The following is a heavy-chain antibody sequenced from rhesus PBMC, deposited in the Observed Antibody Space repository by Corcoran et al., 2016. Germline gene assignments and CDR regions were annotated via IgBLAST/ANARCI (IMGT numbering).Heavy chain of an antibody. CDR3: ASAVTGTNYFDY. CDR1: GGSISSSY. V-gene: IGHV4S14*01. CDR2: IYGSGGSN. J-gene: IGHJ4*01. Sequence: QLQLQESGPGLVKPSETLSVTCVVSGGSISSSYWSWIRQPPGKGLEWIGSIYGSGGSNYLNPSLKSRVTLSVDTSKNQFSLKLSSVTAADTAVYYCASAVTGTNYFDYWGQGVLVTVSS. D-gene: IGHD1-26*01.